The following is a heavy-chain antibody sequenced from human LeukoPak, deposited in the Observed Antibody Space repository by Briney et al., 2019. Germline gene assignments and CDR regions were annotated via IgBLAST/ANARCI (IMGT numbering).Heavy chain of an antibody. J-gene: IGHJ4*02. CDR1: GFTFSSYS. D-gene: IGHD2-2*01. V-gene: IGHV3-21*01. Sequence: AGGSLRLSCAASGFTFSSYSMNWVRQAPGKGLEWVSSISSSSSYIYYADSVKGRFTISRDNAKNSLYLQMNSLRAEDTAVCYCARVMGYCSSTSCSIDYWGQGTLVTVSS. CDR3: ARVMGYCSSTSCSIDY. CDR2: ISSSSSYI.